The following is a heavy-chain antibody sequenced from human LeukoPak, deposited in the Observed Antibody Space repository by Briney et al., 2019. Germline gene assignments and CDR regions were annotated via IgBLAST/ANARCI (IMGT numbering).Heavy chain of an antibody. CDR2: IGTAGDT. J-gene: IGHJ4*02. D-gene: IGHD5/OR15-5a*01. V-gene: IGHV3-13*01. CDR3: ARGASLRHFDY. CDR1: GFTFSSYD. Sequence: GGSLRLSCAASGFTFSSYDMHWVRQATGKGLEWVSAIGTAGDTYYPGSVKGRFTISRENAKNSLYLQMNSLRAGDTAVYYCARGASLRHFDYWGQGTLVTVSS.